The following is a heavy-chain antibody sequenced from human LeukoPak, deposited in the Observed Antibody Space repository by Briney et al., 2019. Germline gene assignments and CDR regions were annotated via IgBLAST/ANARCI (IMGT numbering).Heavy chain of an antibody. V-gene: IGHV1-2*06. CDR2: INPNSGGT. J-gene: IGHJ4*02. CDR1: GYTFTGYY. Sequence: ASVKVSCKASGYTFTGYYMHWLRQAPGQGLEWMGRINPNSGGTNYAQKFQGRVTMTRDTSISTAYMELSRLRSDDTAVYYCARDRYYYDSSGYSRTGFDYWGQGTLVTVSS. D-gene: IGHD3-22*01. CDR3: ARDRYYYDSSGYSRTGFDY.